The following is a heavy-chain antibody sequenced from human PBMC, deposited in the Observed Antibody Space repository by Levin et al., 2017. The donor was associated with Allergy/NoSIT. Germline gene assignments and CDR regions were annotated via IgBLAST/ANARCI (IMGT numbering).Heavy chain of an antibody. CDR2: IIPIFGTA. V-gene: IGHV1-69*06. CDR3: ARVHFDSSAPRTGQGDYYYYGMDV. J-gene: IGHJ6*02. CDR1: GGTFSSYA. D-gene: IGHD3-22*01. Sequence: SVKVSCKASGGTFSSYAISWVRQAPGQGLEWMGGIIPIFGTANYAQKFQGRVMITADKSTSTAYMELSSLRSEDTAVYYCARVHFDSSAPRTGQGDYYYYGMDVWGQGTTVTVSS.